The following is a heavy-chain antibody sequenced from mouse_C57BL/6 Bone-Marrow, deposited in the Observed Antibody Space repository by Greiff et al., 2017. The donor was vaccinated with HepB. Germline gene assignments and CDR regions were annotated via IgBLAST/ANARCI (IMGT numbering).Heavy chain of an antibody. CDR1: GFTFSSYA. CDR3: ARDGDYPDY. CDR2: ISDGGSYT. Sequence: EVQLVESGGGLVKPGGSLKLSCAASGFTFSSYAMSWVRQTPEKRLEWVATISDGGSYTYYPDNVKGRFTISRDNAKNNLYLQMSHLKSEDTATYYCARDGDYPDYWGQGTTLTVSS. D-gene: IGHD2-4*01. J-gene: IGHJ2*01. V-gene: IGHV5-4*01.